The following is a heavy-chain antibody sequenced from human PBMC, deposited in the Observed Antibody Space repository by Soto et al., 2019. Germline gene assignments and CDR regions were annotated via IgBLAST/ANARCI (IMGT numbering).Heavy chain of an antibody. CDR2: ISGSGGST. CDR3: AKPNYYDSSGYPDY. D-gene: IGHD3-22*01. V-gene: IGHV3-23*01. Sequence: PXGSLRLSCAASGFTFSSYAMSWVRQAPGKGLEWVSAISGSGGSTYYADSVKGRFTISRDNSKNTLYLQMNSLRAEDTAVYYCAKPNYYDSSGYPDYWGQGTLVTVSS. J-gene: IGHJ4*02. CDR1: GFTFSSYA.